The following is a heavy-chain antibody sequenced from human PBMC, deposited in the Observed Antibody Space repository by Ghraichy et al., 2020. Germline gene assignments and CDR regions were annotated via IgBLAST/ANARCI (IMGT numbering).Heavy chain of an antibody. Sequence: LSLTCAASGFTFSSYSMNWVRQAPGKGLEWVSHITMSSSTIYYADSVKGRFTISRDNAKNSLYLQMNSLRAEDTAVYYCARVKRDYYDSSGYYYSGFDYWGQGTLVTGSS. J-gene: IGHJ4*02. D-gene: IGHD3-22*01. V-gene: IGHV3-48*01. CDR2: ITMSSSTI. CDR3: ARVKRDYYDSSGYYYSGFDY. CDR1: GFTFSSYS.